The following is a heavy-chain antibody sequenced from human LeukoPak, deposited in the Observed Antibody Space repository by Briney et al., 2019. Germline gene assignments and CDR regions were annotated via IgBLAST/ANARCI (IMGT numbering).Heavy chain of an antibody. V-gene: IGHV3-48*01. CDR2: ISSGNNTI. CDR1: GFTISTYS. Sequence: GGPVRLSCAASGFTISTYSMNWVRQAPGKGLEWVSYISSGNNTIDYADSVKGRFTISRDNAKNSLYLQMNSLRAEDTAVYYCSRETYYAYDIWGQGTLVTVSS. J-gene: IGHJ3*02. CDR3: SRETYYAYDI. D-gene: IGHD2-21*01.